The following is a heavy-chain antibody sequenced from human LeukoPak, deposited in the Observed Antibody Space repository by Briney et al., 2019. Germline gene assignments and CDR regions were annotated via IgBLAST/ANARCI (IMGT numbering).Heavy chain of an antibody. CDR1: GFTFSSYS. V-gene: IGHV3-7*01. CDR3: ARDQTPFY. J-gene: IGHJ4*02. Sequence: PGGSLRLSCAASGFTFSSYSMNWVRQAPGKGLEWVANIKEDGSEKYYVDSLKGRFTISRDNAKSSMWLQMNSLRDEDTAVYYCARDQTPFYWGQGSLVTVSS. CDR2: IKEDGSEK. D-gene: IGHD2-15*01.